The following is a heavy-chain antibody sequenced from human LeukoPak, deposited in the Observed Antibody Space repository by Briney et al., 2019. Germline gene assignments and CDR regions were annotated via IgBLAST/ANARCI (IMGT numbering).Heavy chain of an antibody. CDR3: ATEFLGAVAETGDY. CDR2: TSSTGSNI. D-gene: IGHD6-19*01. J-gene: IGHJ4*02. V-gene: IGHV3-21*01. Sequence: PGGSLRLSCAASGFPFSSYAMNWVRQAPGKGLEWVSSTSSTGSNIYYADSVKGRFTISRDNAKNSLSLQMSSLRAEDTAVYYCATEFLGAVAETGDYWGQGALVTVSS. CDR1: GFPFSSYA.